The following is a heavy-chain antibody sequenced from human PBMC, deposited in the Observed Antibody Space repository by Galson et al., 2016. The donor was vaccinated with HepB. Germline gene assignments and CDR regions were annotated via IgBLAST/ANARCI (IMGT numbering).Heavy chain of an antibody. V-gene: IGHV3-23*01. D-gene: IGHD4-23*01. CDR1: GFTFSGFA. Sequence: SLRLSCAASGFTFSGFAMTWVRQAPGKGLEWVSSISDSGDRTYYADSVKGRFTISRDNSKNTPYLQMNSLRAEDTAVYYCAKLSVGTLFDPWGQGTLVTVS. CDR3: AKLSVGTLFDP. J-gene: IGHJ5*02. CDR2: ISDSGDRT.